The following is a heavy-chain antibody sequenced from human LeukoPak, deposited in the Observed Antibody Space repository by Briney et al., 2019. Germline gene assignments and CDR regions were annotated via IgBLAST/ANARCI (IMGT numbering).Heavy chain of an antibody. D-gene: IGHD2-15*01. CDR2: IYYSGST. V-gene: IGHV4-31*03. J-gene: IGHJ4*02. CDR1: GGSISSGGYY. Sequence: PSQTLSLTCTVSGGSISSGGYYWSWIRQHPGKGLEWIGYIYYSGSTYYNPSLKSRVTILVDTSKNQFSLKLSSVTAADTAVYYCARAGPIRYCSGGSCCSTFDYWGQGTLVTVSS. CDR3: ARAGPIRYCSGGSCCSTFDY.